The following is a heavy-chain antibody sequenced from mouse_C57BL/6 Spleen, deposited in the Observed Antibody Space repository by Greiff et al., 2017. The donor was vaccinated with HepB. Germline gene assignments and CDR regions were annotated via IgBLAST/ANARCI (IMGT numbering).Heavy chain of an antibody. Sequence: EVQRVESGGGLVKPGGSLKLSCAASGFTFSSYAMSWVRQTPEKRLEWVATISDGGSYTYYPDNVKGRFTISRDNAKNNLYLQMSHLKSEDTAMYYCARDGGSDAMDYWGQGTSVTVSS. V-gene: IGHV5-4*01. CDR2: ISDGGSYT. J-gene: IGHJ4*01. CDR1: GFTFSSYA. D-gene: IGHD1-1*02. CDR3: ARDGGSDAMDY.